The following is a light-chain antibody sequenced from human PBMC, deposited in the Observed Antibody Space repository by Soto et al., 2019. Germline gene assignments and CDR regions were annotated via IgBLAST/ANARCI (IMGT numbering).Light chain of an antibody. J-gene: IGLJ3*02. CDR3: TSCVGNDIWV. CDR2: EVT. Sequence: QSALTQPPSASGSPGQSVTISCTGTSSDVGAYKYVSWYQQYPGKAPKLMIYEVTKRPSGVPDRFSGSKSGNTASLTVSGLQAEDEADYYSTSCVGNDIWVFGGGTKLTVL. CDR1: SSDVGAYKY. V-gene: IGLV2-8*01.